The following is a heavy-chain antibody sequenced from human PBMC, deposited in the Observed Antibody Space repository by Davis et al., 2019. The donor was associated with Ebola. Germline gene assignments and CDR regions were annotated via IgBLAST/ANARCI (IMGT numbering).Heavy chain of an antibody. D-gene: IGHD3-16*01. CDR1: GGSISSYY. V-gene: IGHV4-59*08. J-gene: IGHJ4*02. Sequence: MPSETLSLTCTVSGGSISSYYWSWIRQPPGKGLEWIGYIYYSGSTNYNPSLKSRVTISVDTSRNQFSLKLSSVTAADTAVYYCARRFWGRQLDYWGQGTLVTVSS. CDR3: ARRFWGRQLDY. CDR2: IYYSGST.